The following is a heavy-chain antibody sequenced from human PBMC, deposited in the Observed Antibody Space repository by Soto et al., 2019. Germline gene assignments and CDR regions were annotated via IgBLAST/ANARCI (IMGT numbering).Heavy chain of an antibody. D-gene: IGHD4-4*01. CDR3: ARDFRTVTGYYYGMDV. V-gene: IGHV1-2*04. Sequence: QVQLVQSGAEVKKPGASVKVSCKASGYTFTGYYMHWVRQAPGQGLEWMGWINPNSGGTNYAQKFQGWVTMTRDTSISTAYMELSRLRSDDTAVYYCARDFRTVTGYYYGMDVWGQGTTVTVSS. CDR2: INPNSGGT. CDR1: GYTFTGYY. J-gene: IGHJ6*02.